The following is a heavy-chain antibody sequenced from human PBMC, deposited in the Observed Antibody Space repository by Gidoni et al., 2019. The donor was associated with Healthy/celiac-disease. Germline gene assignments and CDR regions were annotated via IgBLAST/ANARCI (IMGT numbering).Heavy chain of an antibody. CDR1: GGSISSSSYY. J-gene: IGHJ6*02. CDR2: IYYSGST. CDR3: AREGVTMVRLYGMDV. V-gene: IGHV4-39*07. Sequence: QLQLQESGPGLVKPSETLSLTGTVYGGSISSSSYYWGWIRQPPGKGLAWIGSIYYSGSTYYNPSLKSRVTISVDTSKNQFSLKLSSVTAADTAVYYCAREGVTMVRLYGMDVWGQGTTVTVSS. D-gene: IGHD3-10*01.